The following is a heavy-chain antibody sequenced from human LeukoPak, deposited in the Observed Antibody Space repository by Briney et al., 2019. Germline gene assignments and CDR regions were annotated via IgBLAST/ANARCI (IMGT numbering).Heavy chain of an antibody. V-gene: IGHV4-59*01. CDR1: GGSISSYY. D-gene: IGHD3-3*01. Sequence: SETLSLTCTVSGGSISSYYWSWIRQPPGKGLEWIGYIYYSGSTNYNPSLKSRVTISVDTSKTQFSLKLSSVTAADTAVYYCARNYDFWSGYHFDYWGQGTLVTVSS. CDR3: ARNYDFWSGYHFDY. CDR2: IYYSGST. J-gene: IGHJ4*02.